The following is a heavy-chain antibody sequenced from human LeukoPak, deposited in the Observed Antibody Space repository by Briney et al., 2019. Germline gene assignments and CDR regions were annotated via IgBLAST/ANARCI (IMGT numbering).Heavy chain of an antibody. CDR2: INHSGST. CDR1: GGSFSGFH. J-gene: IGHJ4*02. CDR3: ARDLGQVNAIFGVAQPSEFDY. Sequence: SETLSLTCAVYGGSFSGFHWNWIRQPPGKGLEWIGDINHSGSTHYNPSLTSRVTISVDPSKNQFSLNLTSVTAADTAVYYCARDLGQVNAIFGVAQPSEFDYWGQGTLVTVSS. V-gene: IGHV4-34*01. D-gene: IGHD3-3*01.